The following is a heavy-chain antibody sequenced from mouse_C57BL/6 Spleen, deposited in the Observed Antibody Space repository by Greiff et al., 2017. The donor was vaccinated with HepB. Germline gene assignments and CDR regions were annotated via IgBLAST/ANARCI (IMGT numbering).Heavy chain of an antibody. D-gene: IGHD2-4*01. CDR2: INPNNGGT. J-gene: IGHJ4*01. Sequence: EVQLQQSGPELVKPGASVKISCKASGYTFTDYYMNWVKQSHGKSLEWIGDINPNNGGTSYNQKFKGKATLTVDKTSSTAYMELRSLTSEDSAVYYCEGYDYHYYAMDYWGQGTSVTVSS. V-gene: IGHV1-26*01. CDR1: GYTFTDYY. CDR3: EGYDYHYYAMDY.